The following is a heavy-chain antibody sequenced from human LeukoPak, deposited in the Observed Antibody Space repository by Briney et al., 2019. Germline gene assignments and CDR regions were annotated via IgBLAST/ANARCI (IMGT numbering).Heavy chain of an antibody. V-gene: IGHV4-39*07. CDR1: GGSISSSNYY. J-gene: IGHJ6*03. D-gene: IGHD3-10*01. CDR3: ARRRSTDGSGSYYKRYYHMDV. Sequence: SETLSLTCTVSGGSISSSNYYWGWIRQPPGKGLEWIGSIYYSGSTYYSPSLKSRVTISVDTSKNQFSLKLSSVTAADTAVYYCARRRSTDGSGSYYKRYYHMDVWGKGTTVTISS. CDR2: IYYSGST.